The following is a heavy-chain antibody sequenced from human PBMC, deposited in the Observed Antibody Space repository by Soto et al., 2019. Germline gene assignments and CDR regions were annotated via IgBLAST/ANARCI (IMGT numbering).Heavy chain of an antibody. Sequence: QVQLVESGGGVVQPGRSRRLSCAASGFTFSSYGMHWVRQAPGKGLEWVAVISYDGSNKYYADSVKGRFTISRDNSKNTLYLPMDSLSADDTAVYYCAKAATITGTVFVFINFDYWGQGTLVTVSS. D-gene: IGHD1-7*01. CDR1: GFTFSSYG. CDR3: AKAATITGTVFVFINFDY. V-gene: IGHV3-30*18. J-gene: IGHJ4*02. CDR2: ISYDGSNK.